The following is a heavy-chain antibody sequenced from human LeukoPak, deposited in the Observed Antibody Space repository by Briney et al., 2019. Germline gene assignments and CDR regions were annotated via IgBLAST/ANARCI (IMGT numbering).Heavy chain of an antibody. J-gene: IGHJ4*02. D-gene: IGHD6-13*01. CDR3: ARVLGGAAAGTELNLSY. V-gene: IGHV1-69*13. Sequence: ASVKVSCKASGGTFSSYAISWVRQAPGQGLEWMGGIIPIFGTANYAQKFQGRVTITADESTSTAYMELSSLRSEDTAVYYCARVLGGAAAGTELNLSYWGQGTLVTVSS. CDR1: GGTFSSYA. CDR2: IIPIFGTA.